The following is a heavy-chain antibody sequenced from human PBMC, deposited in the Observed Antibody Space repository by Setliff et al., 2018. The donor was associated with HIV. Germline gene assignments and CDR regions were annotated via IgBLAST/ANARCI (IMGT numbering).Heavy chain of an antibody. CDR3: AKRLTNSPIDY. CDR2: INGSGDIT. V-gene: IGHV3-23*01. Sequence: PGGSLRLSCSASGFTFSSYAMNWVRQAPGKGLEWVSDINGSGDITYYADSVKGRFTISRDNSKNTLYLQMNSLRAEDTAVYYCAKRLTNSPIDYWGQGTLVTVS. J-gene: IGHJ4*02. CDR1: GFTFSSYA. D-gene: IGHD1-1*01.